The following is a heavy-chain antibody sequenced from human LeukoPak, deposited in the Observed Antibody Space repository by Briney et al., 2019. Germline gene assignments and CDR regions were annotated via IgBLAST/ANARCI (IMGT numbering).Heavy chain of an antibody. CDR1: GGTFSRYA. D-gene: IGHD3-22*01. CDR2: IIPMFRTV. Sequence: SVKVSCKASGGTFSRYAISWVRQAPGQGLEWMGGIIPMFRTVNYAQKFQGRVTITADESTSTAYMELTSLRSEDTAVYHCARDATLYDSRAYYYLWWGQGTLVTVSS. V-gene: IGHV1-69*01. J-gene: IGHJ4*02. CDR3: ARDATLYDSRAYYYLW.